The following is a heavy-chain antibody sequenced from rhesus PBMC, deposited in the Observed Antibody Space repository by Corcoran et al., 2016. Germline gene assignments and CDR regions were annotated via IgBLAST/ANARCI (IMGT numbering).Heavy chain of an antibody. CDR3: ARVPGYEDDYGYYDGNWYFDL. J-gene: IGHJ2*01. CDR2: IYWDDDK. D-gene: IGHD3-9*01. V-gene: IGHV2S1*01. Sequence: QVTLKESGPALVKPTQTLTLTCTFSGFSLSSIGLGVGWIRQPPGKALEWLATIYWDDDKYYSTSLNSRLTISKDTSKNQVVLRMTNMDPVDTATYYCARVPGYEDDYGYYDGNWYFDLWGPGTPITISS. CDR1: GFSLSSIGLG.